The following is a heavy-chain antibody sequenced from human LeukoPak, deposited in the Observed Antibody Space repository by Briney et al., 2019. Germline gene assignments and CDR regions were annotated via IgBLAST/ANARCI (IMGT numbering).Heavy chain of an antibody. J-gene: IGHJ4*02. CDR3: AARYFDWFLAVDY. V-gene: IGHV4-34*01. CDR2: INHSGST. D-gene: IGHD3-9*01. Sequence: SETLSLTCAVYGGSFSGYYWSWIRQPPGKGLEWIGEINHSGSTNYNPSLKSRVTISVDTSKNQFSLQLSSVTAADTAVYYCAARYFDWFLAVDYWGQGTLVTVSS. CDR1: GGSFSGYY.